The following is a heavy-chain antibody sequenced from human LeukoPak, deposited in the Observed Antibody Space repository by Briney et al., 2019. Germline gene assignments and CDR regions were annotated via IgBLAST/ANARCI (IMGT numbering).Heavy chain of an antibody. V-gene: IGHV4-39*07. J-gene: IGHJ5*02. D-gene: IGHD5-18*01. CDR1: GGSISSSSYY. CDR3: ARSAREYSYGPYTWFDP. CDR2: IYYSGST. Sequence: SETLSLTCTVSGGSISSSSYYWGWIRQPPGKGLEWIGSIYYSGSTYYNPSLRSRATISVDTSKNQFSLKLSSVTAADTAVYYCARSAREYSYGPYTWFDPWGQGTLVTVSS.